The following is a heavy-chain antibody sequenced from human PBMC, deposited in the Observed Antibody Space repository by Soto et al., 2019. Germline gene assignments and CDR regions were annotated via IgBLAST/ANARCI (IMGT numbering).Heavy chain of an antibody. CDR1: GGSISSSSYY. CDR2: IYYSGST. D-gene: IGHD6-19*01. J-gene: IGHJ4*02. CDR3: ARLTGYSSGWHVYYFDY. V-gene: IGHV4-39*01. Sequence: SETLSLTCTVSGGSISSSSYYWGWIRQPPGKGLEWIGSIYYSGSTYYNPSLKSRVTISVDTSKNQFSLKLSSVTAADTAVYYCARLTGYSSGWHVYYFDYWGQGTLVTSPQ.